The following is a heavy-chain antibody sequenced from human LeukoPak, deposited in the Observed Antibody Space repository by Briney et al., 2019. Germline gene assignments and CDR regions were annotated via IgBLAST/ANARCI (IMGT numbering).Heavy chain of an antibody. CDR3: ARHLHSSGYFHFDY. J-gene: IGHJ4*02. Sequence: GESLKISCRGSGYSFTNYWIGWVRQMPGKGLEWVGIVYPGDSDTRYNPSFQGQVTISADKSISTAYLQWSSLRASDTAHYYCARHLHSSGYFHFDYWGQGTLVTVSS. CDR1: GYSFTNYW. D-gene: IGHD6-19*01. CDR2: VYPGDSDT. V-gene: IGHV5-51*01.